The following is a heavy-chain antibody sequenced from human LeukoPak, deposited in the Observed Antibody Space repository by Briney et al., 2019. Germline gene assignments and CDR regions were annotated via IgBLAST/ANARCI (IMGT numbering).Heavy chain of an antibody. CDR3: ARVVVGATTSWDYFDY. J-gene: IGHJ4*02. CDR2: INHSGST. D-gene: IGHD1-26*01. CDR1: GGSFSGYY. V-gene: IGHV4-34*01. Sequence: SETLSLTCAVYGGSFSGYYWSWIRQPPGKGLEWIGEINHSGSTNYNPSLKSRVTISVDTSKNQFSLKLSSVTAADTAVYYCARVVVGATTSWDYFDYWGQGTLVTVSS.